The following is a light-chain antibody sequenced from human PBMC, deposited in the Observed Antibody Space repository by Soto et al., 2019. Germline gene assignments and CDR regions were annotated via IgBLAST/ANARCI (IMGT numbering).Light chain of an antibody. CDR2: AAS. J-gene: IGKJ4*01. V-gene: IGKV1D-8*01. Sequence: VIWMTQSPSLLSASTGDGVTISCRMSQGISNYLAWYQQKPGKAPELLIYAASTLQSGVPSRFSGSGSGTDFTLTISCLQSEDFATYYCQQYYSFPLTFGGGTKVDIK. CDR3: QQYYSFPLT. CDR1: QGISNY.